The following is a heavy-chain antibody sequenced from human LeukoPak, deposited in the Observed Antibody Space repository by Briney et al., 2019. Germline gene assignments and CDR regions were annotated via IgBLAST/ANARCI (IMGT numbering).Heavy chain of an antibody. CDR3: ARGLLVSGYGLFDY. V-gene: IGHV1-2*02. CDR2: MNPNSGGT. J-gene: IGHJ4*02. CDR1: GYTFTGYY. Sequence: ASVKVSCKASGYTFTGYYMHWVRQAPGVGLEWMGWMNPNSGGTNYAQKFQGRVTMTRDTSISTAYMELSTLRSDDTAVYYCARGLLVSGYGLFDYWGQGTLVTVSS. D-gene: IGHD5-12*01.